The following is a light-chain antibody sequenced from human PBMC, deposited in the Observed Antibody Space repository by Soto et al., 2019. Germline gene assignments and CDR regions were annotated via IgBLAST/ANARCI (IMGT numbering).Light chain of an antibody. V-gene: IGKV3-20*01. J-gene: IGKJ2*01. Sequence: EVVLTQSPGTLSLSPGERATLSCRASQSVSNNYFAWYQQKPGQAPRLLIFGSSDRATGIPDRFSGSVSGTDFPLTISRLEPEDFAVYYCQQYGSSPPYTFGQGTKLEIK. CDR1: QSVSNNY. CDR3: QQYGSSPPYT. CDR2: GSS.